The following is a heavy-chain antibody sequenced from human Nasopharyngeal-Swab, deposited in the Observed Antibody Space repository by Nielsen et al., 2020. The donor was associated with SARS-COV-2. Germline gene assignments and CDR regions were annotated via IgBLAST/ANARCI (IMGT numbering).Heavy chain of an antibody. V-gene: IGHV5-51*01. D-gene: IGHD2-15*01. CDR2: IYPGDSDT. Sequence: VRQMPGKGLEWMGIIYPGDSDTRYSPSFQGQVTISADKSINTAYLQWSSLKASDTAMYYCARHSRGGYCSGGSCRRGYYYFAMDVWGQGTTVTVSS. CDR3: ARHSRGGYCSGGSCRRGYYYFAMDV. J-gene: IGHJ6*02.